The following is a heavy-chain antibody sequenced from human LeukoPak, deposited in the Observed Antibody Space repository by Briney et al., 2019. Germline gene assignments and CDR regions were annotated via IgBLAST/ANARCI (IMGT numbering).Heavy chain of an antibody. V-gene: IGHV3-30*02. CDR1: GFTFSSYG. CDR2: IRYDGSNK. D-gene: IGHD2-2*01. Sequence: TGGSLRLSCAASGFTFSSYGMHWVRQAPGKGLEGVAFIRYDGSNKYYADSVKGRFTISRDNSKNTLYLQMNSLRAEDTAVNYCAKNVVVVPAASDYWGQGTLVTV. J-gene: IGHJ4*02. CDR3: AKNVVVVPAASDY.